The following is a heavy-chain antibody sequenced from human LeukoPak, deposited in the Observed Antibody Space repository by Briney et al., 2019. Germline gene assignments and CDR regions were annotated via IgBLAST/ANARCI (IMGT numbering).Heavy chain of an antibody. V-gene: IGHV4-4*07. CDR3: ARDTYNYGSSAYYFDY. Sequence: SETLSLTCTVSGVSISSYSWSWIRQPAGKGPDWIGRIYTSGSTNYNPSLKSRVTMSVDTSKNQFSLKLSSVTAADTAVYYCARDTYNYGSSAYYFDYWGQGTLVTVSS. CDR2: IYTSGST. CDR1: GVSISSYS. D-gene: IGHD5-18*01. J-gene: IGHJ4*02.